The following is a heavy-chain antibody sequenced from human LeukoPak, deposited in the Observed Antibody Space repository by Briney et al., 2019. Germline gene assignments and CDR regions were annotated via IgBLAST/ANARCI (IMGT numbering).Heavy chain of an antibody. CDR3: ARDNRVLINGSTNFDY. D-gene: IGHD2/OR15-2a*01. CDR1: GFTFSSYE. V-gene: IGHV3-48*03. CDR2: ISSSGSII. Sequence: GGSLRLSCAASGFTFSSYEMNWVRQAPGKGLEFISYISSSGSIIYYADSVKGRFTISRDNVKNSLYLQMNSLRAEDTAVYYCARDNRVLINGSTNFDYWGQGTLVTVSS. J-gene: IGHJ4*02.